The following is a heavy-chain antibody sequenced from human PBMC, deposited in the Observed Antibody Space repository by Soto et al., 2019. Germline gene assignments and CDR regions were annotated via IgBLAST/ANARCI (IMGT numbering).Heavy chain of an antibody. CDR3: ARSYSSGWEFDY. CDR1: GFTFSNYC. D-gene: IGHD6-19*01. V-gene: IGHV3-11*01. CDR2: ISITGRTI. Sequence: GGARRRSSGASGFTFSNYCMSWIGQAPGKGLEWVSYISITGRTIYYADSVKGRFTVSRDNAQNSLSLKLNSLRVEDTAVYYCARSYSSGWEFDYWGQGTQVTVSS. J-gene: IGHJ4*02.